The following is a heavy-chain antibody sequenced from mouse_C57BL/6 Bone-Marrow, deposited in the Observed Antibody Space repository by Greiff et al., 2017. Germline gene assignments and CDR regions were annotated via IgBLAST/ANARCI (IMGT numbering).Heavy chain of an antibody. CDR2: INPNNGGT. CDR1: GYTFTDYN. D-gene: IGHD1-1*01. CDR3: ARSPSLLRYWYFDV. Sequence: EVQLQQSGPELVKPGASVKIPCKASGYTFTDYNMDWVKQSHGKSLAWIGDINPNNGGTIYNQKFKGKATLTVDKSSSTAYMELRSLTSEDTAVYYGARSPSLLRYWYFDVWCTGTTVTVSS. J-gene: IGHJ1*03. V-gene: IGHV1-18*01.